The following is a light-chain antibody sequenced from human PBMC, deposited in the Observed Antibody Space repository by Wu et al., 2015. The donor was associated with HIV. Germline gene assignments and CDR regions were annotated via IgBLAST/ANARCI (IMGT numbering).Light chain of an antibody. CDR1: QAISSS. CDR2: GAS. Sequence: DIQLTQSPSFLSASVGDKVTIACRASQAISSSLAWYQQKPGKAPKLLIYGASTLQSGVPSRFSGSGSGAEFTLTISSLQPEDFATYYCQKYNTAPWTFGQGTKVEMK. V-gene: IGKV1-9*01. CDR3: QKYNTAPWT. J-gene: IGKJ1*01.